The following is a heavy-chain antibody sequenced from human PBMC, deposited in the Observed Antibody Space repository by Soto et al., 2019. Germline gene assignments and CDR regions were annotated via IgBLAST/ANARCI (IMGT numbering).Heavy chain of an antibody. D-gene: IGHD2-2*01. CDR2: IKHSGST. V-gene: IGHV4-34*01. J-gene: IGHJ6*02. CDR1: GGSFSGYY. Sequence: QVQLQQWGAGLLKPSETLSLTCAVYGGSFSGYYWSWIRQPPGKGLEWIGEIKHSGSTNYNPSLKSRVTISVDTSKNQFSLKLSSVTAADTAVYYCARGVVVPETESYGMDVWGQGTTVTVSS. CDR3: ARGVVVPETESYGMDV.